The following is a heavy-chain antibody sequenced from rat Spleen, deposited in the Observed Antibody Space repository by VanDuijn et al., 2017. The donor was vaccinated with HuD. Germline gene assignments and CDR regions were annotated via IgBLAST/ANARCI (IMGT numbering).Heavy chain of an antibody. V-gene: IGHV5-25*01. Sequence: EVQLVESGGGLVQPGRSMKLSCAASGFTFSNYYMAWVRQAPTKGLEWVASISTGGGNTYYRDSVKGRFTISRDNAKSTLYLQMNSLRSEDTATYYCTRPHSSHYVMDAWGQGASVTVSS. CDR3: TRPHSSHYVMDA. J-gene: IGHJ4*01. D-gene: IGHD1-8*01. CDR1: GFTFSNYY. CDR2: ISTGGGNT.